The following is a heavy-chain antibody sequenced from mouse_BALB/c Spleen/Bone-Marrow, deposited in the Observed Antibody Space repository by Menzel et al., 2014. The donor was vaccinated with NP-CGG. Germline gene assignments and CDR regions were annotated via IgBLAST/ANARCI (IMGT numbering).Heavy chain of an antibody. CDR2: ISSGGST. CDR1: GFTFSSYA. J-gene: IGHJ1*01. V-gene: IGHV5-6-5*01. D-gene: IGHD3-2*02. Sequence: EVQGVESGGGLVKPGGSLKLSCAASGFTFSSYAMSWVRQTPEKRLGWVASISSGGSTYYPDSVKGRFTISRDNARNILYLQMSSLRSEDTAMYYCARGGLRYFDVWGAGTTVTVSS. CDR3: ARGGLRYFDV.